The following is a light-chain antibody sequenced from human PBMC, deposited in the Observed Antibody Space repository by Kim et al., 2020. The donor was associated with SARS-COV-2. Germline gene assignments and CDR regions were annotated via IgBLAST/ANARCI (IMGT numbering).Light chain of an antibody. V-gene: IGKV3D-15*01. CDR1: QSVNSN. CDR2: GAS. CDR3: HQYDDWPPGDT. J-gene: IGKJ2*01. Sequence: EIVMTQSPATLSVSPGERATLSCRASQSVNSNLAWYQHKPGQAPRLLIYGASTRATGISARFSGSGSGTEFTLTISNLQSEDFAIYYCHQYDDWPPGDTFGQGTKLEIK.